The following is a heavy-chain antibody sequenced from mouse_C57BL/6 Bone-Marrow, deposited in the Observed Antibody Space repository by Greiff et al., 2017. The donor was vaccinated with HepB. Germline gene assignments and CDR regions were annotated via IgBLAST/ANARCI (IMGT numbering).Heavy chain of an antibody. CDR2: INPGSGGT. CDR1: GYAFTNYL. D-gene: IGHD1-1*01. J-gene: IGHJ2*01. Sequence: VQLVESGAELVRPGTSVKVSCKASGYAFTNYLIEWVKQRPGQGLEWIGVINPGSGGTNYNEKFKGKATLTADKSSSTAYMQLSSLTSEDSAVYFCPTVGLDYWGQGTTLTVSS. V-gene: IGHV1-54*01. CDR3: PTVGLDY.